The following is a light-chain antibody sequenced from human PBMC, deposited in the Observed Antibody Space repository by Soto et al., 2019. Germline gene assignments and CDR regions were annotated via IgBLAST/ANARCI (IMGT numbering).Light chain of an antibody. CDR2: AAS. V-gene: IGKV1-27*01. J-gene: IGKJ2*01. CDR3: QNYNSAPNA. CDR1: RDISSS. Sequence: DVQMTQSPSSLSASVGDRVTITCRASRDISSSLAWYQQKPGKVPKLLIYAASTLHAGVQSRFSGSGSGTFFNLTIHSLKPEDVATYYCQNYNSAPNASGRGIRLEIK.